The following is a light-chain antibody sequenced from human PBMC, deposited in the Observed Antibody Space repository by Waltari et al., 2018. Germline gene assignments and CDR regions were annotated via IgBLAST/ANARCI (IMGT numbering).Light chain of an antibody. V-gene: IGLV1-47*01. J-gene: IGLJ1*01. Sequence: QSVLTQPPSASETPGQRVTISCSGSHPHLCSNYLYWYQQPPGRAPRLLIYRNNQRPSGVPDRFSGSKYGTSAFLAISGLRSEDEGVYYCAAWDESHYVFGPGTEVTVL. CDR3: AAWDESHYV. CDR2: RNN. CDR1: HPHLCSNY.